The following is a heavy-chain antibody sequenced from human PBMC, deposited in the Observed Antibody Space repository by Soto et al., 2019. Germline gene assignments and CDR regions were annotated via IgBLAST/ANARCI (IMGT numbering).Heavy chain of an antibody. Sequence: EVQLLESGGGLVQPGGSLRLSCAASGFTFSSYAMSWVRQAPGKGLEWVSAISGSGGSTNYADSVKGRFTISRDNSKNTLYLQMNSLRAEDTAVYYCAKVFYDSRTFWYWGQGTLVTVSS. CDR2: ISGSGGST. V-gene: IGHV3-23*01. D-gene: IGHD3-22*01. CDR3: AKVFYDSRTFWY. CDR1: GFTFSSYA. J-gene: IGHJ4*02.